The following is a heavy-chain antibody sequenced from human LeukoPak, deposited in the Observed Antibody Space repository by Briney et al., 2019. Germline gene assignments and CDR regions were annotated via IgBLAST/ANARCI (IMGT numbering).Heavy chain of an antibody. J-gene: IGHJ3*02. D-gene: IGHD3-22*01. Sequence: SETLSLTCTVSGGSISSSTYYWGWVRQPPGKGLEWIGSIYYTGSTYYNPSLKGRVTISVDTSKNQFSLKLSSVTAADTAVYYCARHINYYDSSGYYYHDAFDIWGQGTMVTVSS. V-gene: IGHV4-39*01. CDR3: ARHINYYDSSGYYYHDAFDI. CDR1: GGSISSSTYY. CDR2: IYYTGST.